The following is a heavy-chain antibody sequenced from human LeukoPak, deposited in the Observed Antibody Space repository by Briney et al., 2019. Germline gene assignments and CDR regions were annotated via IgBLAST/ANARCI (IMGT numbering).Heavy chain of an antibody. CDR2: ISSSSSYI. CDR3: ARDLLGYNYHYMDV. J-gene: IGHJ6*03. D-gene: IGHD3-10*01. Sequence: GGSLRLSCAASGFTFSSYGMHWVRQAPGKGLEWVSSISSSSSYIYYADSVKGRFTSSRDNAKKSLYLQMNSLRAEDTAVYYCARDLLGYNYHYMDVWGKGTTVTVSS. V-gene: IGHV3-21*01. CDR1: GFTFSSYG.